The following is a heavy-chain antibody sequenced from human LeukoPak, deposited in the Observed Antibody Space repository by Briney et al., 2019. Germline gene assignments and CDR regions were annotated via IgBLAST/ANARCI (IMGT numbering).Heavy chain of an antibody. V-gene: IGHV1-69*05. CDR3: ARNRRNIVVVPAATPDNWFDP. CDR2: IIPIFGTA. J-gene: IGHJ5*02. D-gene: IGHD2-2*01. Sequence: SVRVSCKASGGTFSSYAISWVRQAPGQGGEWMGGIIPIFGTANYAQKFQGRVTITTDESTSTAYMELSSLRSEDTAVYYCARNRRNIVVVPAATPDNWFDPWGQGTLVTVSS. CDR1: GGTFSSYA.